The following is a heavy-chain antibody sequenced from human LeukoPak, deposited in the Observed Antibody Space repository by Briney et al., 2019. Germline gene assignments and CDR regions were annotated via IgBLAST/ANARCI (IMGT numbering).Heavy chain of an antibody. D-gene: IGHD4/OR15-4a*01. CDR3: AKDNAGLYKAPTPKIDY. Sequence: GGSLRLSCAASGFTFNLYGIHWVRQAPGMGLEWVAFIQYDGTKKYYAASVKGRFTISRDNSNNTVYVQLNSLRVEDTGFYYCAKDNAGLYKAPTPKIDYWGQGTLVTVSS. CDR1: GFTFNLYG. CDR2: IQYDGTKK. V-gene: IGHV3-30*02. J-gene: IGHJ4*02.